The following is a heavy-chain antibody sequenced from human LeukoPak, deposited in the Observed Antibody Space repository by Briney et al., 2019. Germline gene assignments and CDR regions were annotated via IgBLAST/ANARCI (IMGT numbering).Heavy chain of an antibody. CDR3: ARTYYYDSSGPFDY. CDR1: GGSISSGGYY. J-gene: IGHJ4*02. V-gene: IGHV4-31*03. Sequence: PSETLSLTCTVSGGSISSGGYYWSWIRQHPGKGLEWIGYIYYSGSTYYNPSLKSRVTISVDTSKNQFSVKLSSVTAADTAVYYCARTYYYDSSGPFDYWGQGTLVTVSS. D-gene: IGHD3-22*01. CDR2: IYYSGST.